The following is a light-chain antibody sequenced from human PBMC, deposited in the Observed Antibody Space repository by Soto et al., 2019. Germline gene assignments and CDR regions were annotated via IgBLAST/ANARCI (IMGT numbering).Light chain of an antibody. V-gene: IGLV2-23*01. Sequence: QSVLTQPASVSGSPGQSITISCTGTSSDVGSYNLVSWYQQHPGKAPKLMIYEGSKRPSGVSNHFFGSQSGNTASLTISGLQAEGEADYYCFSYAGSSTYVFGTGTKVTVL. CDR1: SSDVGSYNL. CDR2: EGS. CDR3: FSYAGSSTYV. J-gene: IGLJ1*01.